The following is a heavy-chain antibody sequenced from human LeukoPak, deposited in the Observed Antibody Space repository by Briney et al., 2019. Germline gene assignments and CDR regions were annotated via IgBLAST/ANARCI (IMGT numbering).Heavy chain of an antibody. CDR2: IYYSGST. V-gene: IGHV4-59*01. J-gene: IGHJ3*02. Sequence: TSETLSLTCTVSGGSISSYYWSWIRQPPGKGLEWIGYIYYSGSTNYNPSLKSRVTISVDTSKNQFSLKLSSVTAADTAVYYCARVESQQLDAFDIWGQGTMVTVSS. CDR1: GGSISSYY. CDR3: ARVESQQLDAFDI. D-gene: IGHD6-13*01.